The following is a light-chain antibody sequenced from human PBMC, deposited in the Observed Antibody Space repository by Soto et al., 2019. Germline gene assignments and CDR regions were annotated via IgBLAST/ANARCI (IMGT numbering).Light chain of an antibody. CDR2: DVS. CDR1: SSDVGGYNY. J-gene: IGLJ2*01. CDR3: SSYTSRSTLVV. V-gene: IGLV2-14*01. Sequence: QSVLTQPASVSGSPGQSITISCTGTSSDVGGYNYVSWYQQHPGKAPKLMIYDVSNLPSGVSNRFSGTKSGNTASLTISGLQAADEADYNCSSYTSRSTLVVFGGVTKLTVL.